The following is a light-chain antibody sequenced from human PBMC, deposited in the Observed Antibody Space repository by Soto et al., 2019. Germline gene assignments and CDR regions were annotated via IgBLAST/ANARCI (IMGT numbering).Light chain of an antibody. Sequence: QSALTQPPSVSGSPGQSVTVSCTGTSSDVGTYTYVSWYQQHPGKAPKLIIYDVIKRPSRVPDRFSGSKSGNTASLTISGLQAEDEADYYCCSYAGSYTHVFGTGTKLTVL. V-gene: IGLV2-11*01. CDR2: DVI. J-gene: IGLJ1*01. CDR3: CSYAGSYTHV. CDR1: SSDVGTYTY.